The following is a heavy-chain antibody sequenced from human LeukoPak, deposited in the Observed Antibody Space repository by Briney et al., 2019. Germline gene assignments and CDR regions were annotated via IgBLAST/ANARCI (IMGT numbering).Heavy chain of an antibody. Sequence: PSETLSLTCAVSAYSISSGYYWGWIRQPPGKGLEWIGSTYHSGSTYYNPSLESRVTISVDTSKNQFSLKLSSVTAADTAVYYCARNDYVWGSYRYPNWFDPWGQGTLVTVSS. CDR1: AYSISSGYY. V-gene: IGHV4-38-2*01. CDR2: TYHSGST. D-gene: IGHD3-16*02. J-gene: IGHJ5*02. CDR3: ARNDYVWGSYRYPNWFDP.